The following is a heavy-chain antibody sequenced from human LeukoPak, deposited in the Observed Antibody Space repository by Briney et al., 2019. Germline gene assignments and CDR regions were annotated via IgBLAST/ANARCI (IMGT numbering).Heavy chain of an antibody. D-gene: IGHD6-6*01. J-gene: IGHJ4*02. CDR3: ARGPNSNWSGLDF. CDR1: GFTFSSYW. V-gene: IGHV3-7*01. Sequence: PGGSLRLSCAASGFTFSSYWMHWVRQAPGKGLEWVANIKQDGSEKYYVASVKGRFTVSRDNAKSTLYLQVNNLRAEDTAVYYCARGPNSNWSGLDFWGQGTLLTVSS. CDR2: IKQDGSEK.